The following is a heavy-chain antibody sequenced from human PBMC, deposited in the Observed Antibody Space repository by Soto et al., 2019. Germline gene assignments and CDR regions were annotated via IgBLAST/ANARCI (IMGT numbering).Heavy chain of an antibody. CDR1: GYSFSSYG. Sequence: ASVKVSCKASGYSFSSYGINWVRQAPGQGLEWMGWISAYNGNTNYAQKLQGRVTMTTDTSTSTAYMELRSLRYDDTAVYYCARDSGSYSGWFDPWGQGTLVTVSS. J-gene: IGHJ5*02. CDR2: ISAYNGNT. D-gene: IGHD1-26*01. CDR3: ARDSGSYSGWFDP. V-gene: IGHV1-18*04.